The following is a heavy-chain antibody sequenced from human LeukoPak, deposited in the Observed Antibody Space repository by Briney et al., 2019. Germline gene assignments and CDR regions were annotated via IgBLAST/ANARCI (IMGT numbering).Heavy chain of an antibody. CDR3: ARESPGEVGATRRNWFDP. CDR2: TYYRSKWYN. D-gene: IGHD1-26*01. J-gene: IGHJ5*02. V-gene: IGHV6-1*01. Sequence: SQTLSLTCAISGDSVSSNSAAWNWIRQSPSRGLEWLGRTYYRSKWYNDYAVSVKSRITINPNTSKNQFSLQLNSVTPEDTAVYYCARESPGEVGATRRNWFDPWGQGTLVTVSS. CDR1: GDSVSSNSAA.